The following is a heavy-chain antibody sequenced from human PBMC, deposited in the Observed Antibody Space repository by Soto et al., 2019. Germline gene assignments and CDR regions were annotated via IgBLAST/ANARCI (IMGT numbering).Heavy chain of an antibody. CDR3: ARDGKGSGSYYNTDY. V-gene: IGHV3-48*01. J-gene: IGHJ4*02. CDR1: GFTFSSYW. D-gene: IGHD3-10*01. CDR2: IRGSDSTI. Sequence: GGSLRLSCAASGFTFSSYWMHWVRQAPGKGLEWVSTIRGSDSTIYYADSVKGRFTISRDNAKNSLYLQMNSLRAEDTAVYYCARDGKGSGSYYNTDYCGEGTLVTVSS.